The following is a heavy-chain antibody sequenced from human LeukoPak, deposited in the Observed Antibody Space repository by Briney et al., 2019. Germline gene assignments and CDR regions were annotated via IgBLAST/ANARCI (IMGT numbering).Heavy chain of an antibody. Sequence: PGGSLRLSCAASGFTFSSYSMNWVRQAPGKGLEWVSFISSSSSYIYYADSVKGRFTISRDNAKNSLHLQMNSLRAEDTAVYYCARGLGSGSYYLPVDYWGQGTLVTVSS. CDR3: ARGLGSGSYYLPVDY. J-gene: IGHJ4*02. D-gene: IGHD3-10*01. CDR2: ISSSSSYI. CDR1: GFTFSSYS. V-gene: IGHV3-21*01.